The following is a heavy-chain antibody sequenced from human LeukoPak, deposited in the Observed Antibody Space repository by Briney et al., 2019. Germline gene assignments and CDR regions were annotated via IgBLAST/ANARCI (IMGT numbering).Heavy chain of an antibody. V-gene: IGHV3-30*18. Sequence: GRSLRLSCAASGFTFSSYGMHWVRQAPGKGLEWVAVISYDGSNKYYADSVKGRFTISRDNSKNTLYLQMNSLRAEDTAVYYCAKDSTREGAPYYYYMDVWGKGTTVTVPS. D-gene: IGHD2-2*01. J-gene: IGHJ6*03. CDR3: AKDSTREGAPYYYYMDV. CDR2: ISYDGSNK. CDR1: GFTFSSYG.